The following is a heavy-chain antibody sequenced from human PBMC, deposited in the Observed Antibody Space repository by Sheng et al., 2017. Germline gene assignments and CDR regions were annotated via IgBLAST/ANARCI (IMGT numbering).Heavy chain of an antibody. V-gene: IGHV1-2*02. CDR3: ARGPRAMNYDFWSGYYNQGYYYYGMDV. CDR2: INPNSGGT. D-gene: IGHD3-3*01. Sequence: QVQLVQSGAEVKKPGASVKVSCKASGYTFTGYYMHWVRQAPGQGLEWMGWINPNSGGTNYAQKFQGRVTMTRDTSISTAYMELSRLRSDDTAVYYCARGPRAMNYDFWSGYYNQGYYYYGMDVWGQGTTVTVSS. J-gene: IGHJ6*02. CDR1: GYTFTGYY.